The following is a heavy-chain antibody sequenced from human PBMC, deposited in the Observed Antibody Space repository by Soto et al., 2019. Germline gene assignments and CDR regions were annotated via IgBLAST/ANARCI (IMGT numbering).Heavy chain of an antibody. V-gene: IGHV1-69*04. CDR2: IIPLLGIT. J-gene: IGHJ4*02. CDR1: GGTFFTST. Sequence: SVKVSCKAPGGTFFTSTLSWVRRAPGQGLEWMGRIIPLLGITNYAQNFQDRVIVTADTSTTTAFMDLTGLTADDTAIYYCARDLKYCTTSSCYSPHDYWGQGTQVTVSS. CDR3: ARDLKYCTTSSCYSPHDY. D-gene: IGHD2-2*01.